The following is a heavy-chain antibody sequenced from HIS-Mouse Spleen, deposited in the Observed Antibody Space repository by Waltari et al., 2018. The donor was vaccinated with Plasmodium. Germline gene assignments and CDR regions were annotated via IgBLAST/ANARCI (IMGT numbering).Heavy chain of an antibody. D-gene: IGHD1-26*01. Sequence: QLQLQESGPGLVKPSETLSLTCTVSGGSISSSSYYWGWLRQPPGKGLEWIGSIYYSGSTYYNPSLKSRVTVSVDTSENHFSLKLSSVTAADTAVYYCARRGGSYYYFDYWGQGTLVTVSS. CDR3: ARRGGSYYYFDY. CDR1: GGSISSSSYY. J-gene: IGHJ4*02. V-gene: IGHV4-39*02. CDR2: IYYSGST.